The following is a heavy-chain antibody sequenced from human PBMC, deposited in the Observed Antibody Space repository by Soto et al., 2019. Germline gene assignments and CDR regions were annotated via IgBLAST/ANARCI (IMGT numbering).Heavy chain of an antibody. V-gene: IGHV4-34*01. CDR1: GGSFSGYY. J-gene: IGHJ5*02. Sequence: SETLSLTCAVYGGSFSGYYWSWIRQPPGKGLEWIGEINHSGSTNYNPSLKSRVTISVDTSKNQFSLKLSSVTAADTAVYYCARAATVNFNWFDPWGQGTLVTVS. CDR2: INHSGST. D-gene: IGHD4-4*01. CDR3: ARAATVNFNWFDP.